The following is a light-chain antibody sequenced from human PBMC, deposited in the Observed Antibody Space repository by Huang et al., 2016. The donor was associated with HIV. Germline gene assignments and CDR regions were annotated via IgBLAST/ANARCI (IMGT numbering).Light chain of an antibody. Sequence: DIQMTQSPSSLPASVGDRVTITCQASQDISNKLNCYQQEPGKAPKLLIYDASILETGVPSRFSGSGSGTDFTLTISSLQPEDFATYYCQQYDHLPVAFGQGTKLEIK. J-gene: IGKJ2*01. CDR2: DAS. CDR3: QQYDHLPVA. CDR1: QDISNK. V-gene: IGKV1-33*01.